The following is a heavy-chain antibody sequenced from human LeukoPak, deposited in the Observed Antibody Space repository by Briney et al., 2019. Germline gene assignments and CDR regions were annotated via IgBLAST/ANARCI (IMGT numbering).Heavy chain of an antibody. D-gene: IGHD2-15*01. CDR2: ISGSADST. CDR1: GFTFSTYA. V-gene: IGHV3-23*01. J-gene: IGHJ6*02. CDR3: ARDGGPGCSGGSCYGGLYYYYGMDV. Sequence: PGGSLRLSCTASGFTFSTYAMSWVRQAPGKGLEWVSAISGSADSTHYADSVKGQFTISRDNSKTTLYLQMNSLRAEDTAVYYCARDGGPGCSGGSCYGGLYYYYGMDVWGQGTTVTVSS.